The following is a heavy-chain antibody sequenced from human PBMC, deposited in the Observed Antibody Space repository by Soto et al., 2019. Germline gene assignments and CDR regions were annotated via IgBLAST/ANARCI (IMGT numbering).Heavy chain of an antibody. V-gene: IGHV4-30-4*02. D-gene: IGHD3-22*01. Sequence: SETLSLTCTVSGGSISSGDYYWSWIRQPPGKGLEWIGYIYYSGSTYYNPSLKSRVTISVDTSKNQFSLKLSSVTAADTAVYYCARDLDSSGYSDYWGQGTLVTVSS. CDR2: IYYSGST. CDR1: GGSISSGDYY. CDR3: ARDLDSSGYSDY. J-gene: IGHJ4*02.